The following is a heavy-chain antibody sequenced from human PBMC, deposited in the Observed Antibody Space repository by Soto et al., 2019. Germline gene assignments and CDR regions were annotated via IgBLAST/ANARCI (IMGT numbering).Heavy chain of an antibody. Sequence: QVQLQESGPGLVKPSQTLSLTCTVSGGSISSGGYYWSWIRQHPGKGLEWIGYIYYSGSTSYNPSLKSRVTISVDTSKNQFSLNLSSVTAADTAVYYCARHAKLPAAKSWFDPWGQGTLVTVSS. CDR2: IYYSGST. D-gene: IGHD2-2*01. V-gene: IGHV4-31*03. CDR1: GGSISSGGYY. J-gene: IGHJ5*02. CDR3: ARHAKLPAAKSWFDP.